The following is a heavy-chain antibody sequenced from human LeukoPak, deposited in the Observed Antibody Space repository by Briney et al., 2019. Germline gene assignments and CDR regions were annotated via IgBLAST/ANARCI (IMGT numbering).Heavy chain of an antibody. Sequence: SVTVSFKASGGTFSIYAISWVRQAPGQGLEWMGGIIPIFGTANYAQKFQGRVTITADESTITAYMELSSLRSEDTAVYYCARRGYSYGYNFDYWGQGTLVTVSS. CDR2: IIPIFGTA. V-gene: IGHV1-69*13. CDR3: ARRGYSYGYNFDY. D-gene: IGHD5-18*01. CDR1: GGTFSIYA. J-gene: IGHJ4*02.